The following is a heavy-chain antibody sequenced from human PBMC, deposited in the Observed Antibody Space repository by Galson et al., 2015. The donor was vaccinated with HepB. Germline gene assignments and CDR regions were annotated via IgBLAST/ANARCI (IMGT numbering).Heavy chain of an antibody. Sequence: SCKASGYTFSDYYVHWVRQAPGQGLEWMGWINPTSGGTTYIQKFQGRVTMTRDTSISTAYMELTRLRSDDTAVYFCARNRYDFWGHYFYGMDVWGQGTTVTVSS. V-gene: IGHV1-2*02. CDR2: INPTSGGT. CDR3: ARNRYDFWGHYFYGMDV. J-gene: IGHJ6*02. D-gene: IGHD3-3*01. CDR1: GYTFSDYY.